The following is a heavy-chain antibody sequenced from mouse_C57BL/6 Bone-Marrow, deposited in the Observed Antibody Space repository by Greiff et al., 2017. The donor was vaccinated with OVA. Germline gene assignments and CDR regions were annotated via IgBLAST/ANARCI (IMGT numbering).Heavy chain of an antibody. Sequence: QVQLQQPGAELVRPGSSVKLSCKASGYTFTSYWLHWVKQRPIQGLEWIGNIDPSASETLYNQQFKDKATLTVDKSSSTAYMQLSSLTSEDSAVYYCARKDVGWFAYWGQGTLVTVAA. CDR2: IDPSASET. D-gene: IGHD3-3*01. J-gene: IGHJ3*01. CDR1: GYTFTSYW. CDR3: ARKDVGWFAY. V-gene: IGHV1-52*01.